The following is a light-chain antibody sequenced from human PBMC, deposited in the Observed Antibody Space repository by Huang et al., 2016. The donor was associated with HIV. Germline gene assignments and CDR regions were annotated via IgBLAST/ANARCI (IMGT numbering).Light chain of an antibody. CDR3: MQGTHWPLT. J-gene: IGKJ4*01. CDR2: KVS. V-gene: IGKV2-30*02. Sequence: DIVLTQSPLSLPVTLGQPASISCRSSQSLVHSDGNTYLIWFQQRPGQSPRRLIYKVSNRDSGVPDRFSGSGSGTDFTLKISRVEAEDVGVYYCMQGTHWPLTFGGGTKVEIK. CDR1: QSLVHSDGNTY.